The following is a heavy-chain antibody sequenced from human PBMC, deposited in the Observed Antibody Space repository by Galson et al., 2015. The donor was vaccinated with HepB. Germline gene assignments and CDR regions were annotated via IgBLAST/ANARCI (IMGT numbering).Heavy chain of an antibody. CDR1: GGTFSSYA. D-gene: IGHD3-22*01. Sequence: KASGGTFSSYAISWVRQAPGQGLEWMGRIIPILGIANYAQKFQGRVTITADKSTSTAHMELSSLRSEDTAVYYCANGFSPDSSGYYLDWFDPWGQGTLVTVSS. V-gene: IGHV1-69*04. CDR2: IIPILGIA. J-gene: IGHJ5*02. CDR3: ANGFSPDSSGYYLDWFDP.